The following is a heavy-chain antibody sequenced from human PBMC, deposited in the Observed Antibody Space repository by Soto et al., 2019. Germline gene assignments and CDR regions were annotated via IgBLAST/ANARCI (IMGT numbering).Heavy chain of an antibody. V-gene: IGHV5-51*01. D-gene: IGHD6-19*01. CDR2: IYPGDSDT. CDR1: GYSFTSYW. CDR3: ASSNEAVGGISDAFDI. Sequence: GESLKISCKGSGYSFTSYWIGWVRQMPGKGLEWMGIIYPGDSDTRYSPSFQGQVTISADKSISTAYLQWSSLKASDTAMYYCASSNEAVGGISDAFDIWGQGTMVTVSS. J-gene: IGHJ3*02.